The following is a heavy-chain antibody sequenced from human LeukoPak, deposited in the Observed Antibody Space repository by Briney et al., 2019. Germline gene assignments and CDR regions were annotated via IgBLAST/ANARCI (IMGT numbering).Heavy chain of an antibody. CDR2: LNWSGCGT. Sequence: GEPVRHSRSASGFILWEHGMMYPPPAPGKAREGCGGLNWSGCGTHQVDPVKGRFTICRDNAKDFLELQMNSLSAHDRAFYYCARAWEPRGYNSSWYVFRRYYSSYYMDVWGQGTTVTVSS. CDR3: ARAWEPRGYNSSWYVFRRYYSSYYMDV. V-gene: IGHV3-20*04. J-gene: IGHJ6*03. D-gene: IGHD6-13*01. CDR1: GFILWEHG.